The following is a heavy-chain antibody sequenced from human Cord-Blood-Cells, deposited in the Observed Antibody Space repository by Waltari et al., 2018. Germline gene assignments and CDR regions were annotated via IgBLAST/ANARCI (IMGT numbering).Heavy chain of an antibody. V-gene: IGHV3-15*01. Sequence: AASGFTFSNAWMSWVRQAPGKGLEWVGRIKSKTDGGTTDYAEPVKGRFTISRDDSKNTLYLQMNSLKTEDTAVYYCTTLENDYGDYVDAFDIWGQGTMVTVSS. CDR3: TTLENDYGDYVDAFDI. CDR2: IKSKTDGGTT. J-gene: IGHJ3*02. D-gene: IGHD4-17*01. CDR1: GFTFSNAW.